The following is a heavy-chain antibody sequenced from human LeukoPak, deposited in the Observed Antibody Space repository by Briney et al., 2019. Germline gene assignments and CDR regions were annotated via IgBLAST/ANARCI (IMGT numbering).Heavy chain of an antibody. CDR1: GYTFTDYY. D-gene: IGHD4-17*01. Sequence: ASVKVSCKASGYTFTDYYMHWVRQAPGQGLEWMGWINPNSGGTKYSQKLQGMVSMTRDTSISTAYMELSRLRSDDTAVYYRARYGDYFDYWGQGTLVTVSS. J-gene: IGHJ4*02. CDR2: INPNSGGT. V-gene: IGHV1-2*02. CDR3: ARYGDYFDY.